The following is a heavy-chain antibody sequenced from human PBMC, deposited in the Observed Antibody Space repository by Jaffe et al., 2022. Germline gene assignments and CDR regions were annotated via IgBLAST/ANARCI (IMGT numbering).Heavy chain of an antibody. CDR2: IIPIFGTA. J-gene: IGHJ5*02. V-gene: IGHV1-69*01. CDR3: ASPPPSLRYCSGGSCYLPLDP. Sequence: QVQLVQSGAEVKKPGSSVKVSCKASGGTFSSYAISWVRQAPGQGLEWMGGIIPIFGTANYAQKFQGRVTITADESTSTAYMELSSLRSEDTAVYYCASPPPSLRYCSGGSCYLPLDPWGQGTLVTVSS. D-gene: IGHD2-15*01. CDR1: GGTFSSYA.